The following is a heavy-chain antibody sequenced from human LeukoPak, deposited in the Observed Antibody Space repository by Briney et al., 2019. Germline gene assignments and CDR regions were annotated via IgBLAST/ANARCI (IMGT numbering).Heavy chain of an antibody. Sequence: PGGSLRLSCAASGFTFGTYAMSWVRQAPGKGLEWVSGISGSGGTTYYADSVKGRFTIFRDNSNNMLYLQMNSLRAEDTAVYYCAKEYRGGWPFDYWGQGTLVTVSS. CDR1: GFTFGTYA. V-gene: IGHV3-23*01. CDR3: AKEYRGGWPFDY. D-gene: IGHD6-19*01. CDR2: ISGSGGTT. J-gene: IGHJ4*02.